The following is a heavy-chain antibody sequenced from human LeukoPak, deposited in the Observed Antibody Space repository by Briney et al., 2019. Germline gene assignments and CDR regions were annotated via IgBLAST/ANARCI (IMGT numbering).Heavy chain of an antibody. CDR2: IYYGGIT. CDR1: GASISSSSYF. CDR3: ARYRRATTVTTRGEFDY. D-gene: IGHD4-17*01. Sequence: PSETLSLTCTVSGASISSSSYFWGWIRQPPGKGLEWIGSIYYGGITYYSPSLKSRVTISVDTSKNQFSLKLSSVTAADTAVYYCARYRRATTVTTRGEFDYWGPGTLVTVSS. J-gene: IGHJ4*02. V-gene: IGHV4-39*01.